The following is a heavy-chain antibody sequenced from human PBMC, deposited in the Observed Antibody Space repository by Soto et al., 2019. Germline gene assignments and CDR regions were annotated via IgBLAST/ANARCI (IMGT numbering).Heavy chain of an antibody. CDR2: IYYSGST. CDR3: ARLSWYSYYFDY. Sequence: PSETLSLTCTVSGGSISSSSYYWGWIRQPPGKGLEWIGSIYYSGSTYYNPSLKSRVTISVDTSKNQFSLKLSSVTAADTAVYYCARLSWYSYYFDYWGQGTLVTVSS. D-gene: IGHD6-13*01. V-gene: IGHV4-39*01. J-gene: IGHJ4*02. CDR1: GGSISSSSYY.